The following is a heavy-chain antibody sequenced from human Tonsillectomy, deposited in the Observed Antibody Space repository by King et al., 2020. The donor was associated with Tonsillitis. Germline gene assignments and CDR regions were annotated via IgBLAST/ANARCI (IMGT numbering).Heavy chain of an antibody. J-gene: IGHJ6*02. V-gene: IGHV3-30*18. Sequence: VQLVESGGGVVQPGRSLRLSCAVSGFTFSGYGMHWVRQAPGKGLEWVAVISYDGNNRYYADSAKGRFTISRDDSKNTLYLQMNSLRVEDTAVYYCAKVSFYDFWSGYYTYHMDVWGQGTTVTVSS. CDR2: ISYDGNNR. CDR1: GFTFSGYG. CDR3: AKVSFYDFWSGYYTYHMDV. D-gene: IGHD3-3*01.